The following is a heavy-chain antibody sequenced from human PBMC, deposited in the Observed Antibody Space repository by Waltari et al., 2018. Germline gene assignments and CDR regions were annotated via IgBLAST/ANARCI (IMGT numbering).Heavy chain of an antibody. CDR3: ARDLPSGYSYGYFDY. Sequence: EVQLVESGGGLVQPGGSLRLSCAASGFTFSSYSMNWVRQARGKGLEWVSYISSSSSTIYYADSVKGRFTISRDNAKNSLYLQMNSLRAEDTAVYYCARDLPSGYSYGYFDYWGQGTLVTVSS. CDR2: ISSSSSTI. J-gene: IGHJ4*02. V-gene: IGHV3-48*01. CDR1: GFTFSSYS. D-gene: IGHD5-18*01.